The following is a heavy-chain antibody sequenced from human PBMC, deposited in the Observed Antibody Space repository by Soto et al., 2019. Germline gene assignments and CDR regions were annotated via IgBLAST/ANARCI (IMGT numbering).Heavy chain of an antibody. CDR3: AKDMNWNYAGGDGMDV. J-gene: IGHJ6*02. CDR2: ISWDGGST. Sequence: GGSLRLSCAASGFTFDDYTMHWVRQAPGKGLEWVSLISWDGGSTYYADSVKGRFTISRDNSKNSLYLQMNSLRTEDTALYYCAKDMNWNYAGGDGMDVWGQGTTVTVSS. D-gene: IGHD1-7*01. CDR1: GFTFDDYT. V-gene: IGHV3-43*01.